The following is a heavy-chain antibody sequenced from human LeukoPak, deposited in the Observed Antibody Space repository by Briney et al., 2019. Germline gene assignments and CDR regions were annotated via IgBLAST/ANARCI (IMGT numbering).Heavy chain of an antibody. D-gene: IGHD5-18*01. CDR2: IRYDGSNK. V-gene: IGHV3-30*02. CDR3: AKAVGDTAMVMIDY. CDR1: GFTFSSYG. J-gene: IGHJ4*02. Sequence: HPGGSLRLSCAASGFTFSSYGMHWVRQAPGKGLEWVAFIRYDGSNKYYADSVKGRFTISRDNSKNTLYLQMNSLRAEDTAVYYCAKAVGDTAMVMIDYWGQGTLVTVSS.